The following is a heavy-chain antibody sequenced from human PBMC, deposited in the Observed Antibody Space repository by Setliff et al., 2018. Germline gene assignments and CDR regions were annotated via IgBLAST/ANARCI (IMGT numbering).Heavy chain of an antibody. CDR3: ASLGQWRVLGFFDY. J-gene: IGHJ4*02. CDR2: INHSGST. Sequence: SETLSLTCAVYGGSFSGYYWSWIRQPPGKGLEWIGEINHSGSTNYNPSLKSRVTISVDTSKNQFPLKLCAVTAADTAVYYCASLGQWRVLGFFDYWGQGALVTVSS. CDR1: GGSFSGYY. D-gene: IGHD6-19*01. V-gene: IGHV4-34*01.